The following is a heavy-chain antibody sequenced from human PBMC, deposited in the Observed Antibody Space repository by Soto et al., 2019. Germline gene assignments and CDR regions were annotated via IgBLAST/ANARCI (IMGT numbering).Heavy chain of an antibody. Sequence: SETLSLTCTVSGGSISSGGYYWSWIRQHPGKGLEWIGYIYYSGSTYYNPSLKSRVTISVDTSKNQFSLKLSSVTAADTAVYYCAREVAVRDGLASYFDYWGQGTLVTVSS. CDR3: AREVAVRDGLASYFDY. J-gene: IGHJ4*02. CDR1: GGSISSGGYY. V-gene: IGHV4-31*03. CDR2: IYYSGST. D-gene: IGHD2-15*01.